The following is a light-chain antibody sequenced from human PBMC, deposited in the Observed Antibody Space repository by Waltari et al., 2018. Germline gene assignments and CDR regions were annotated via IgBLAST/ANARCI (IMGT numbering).Light chain of an antibody. CDR1: QSVSSY. V-gene: IGKV3-11*01. CDR2: DAS. Sequence: EIVLTQSPVTLSLSPGERATLSCRASQSVSSYLTWYHQKPGQPPRLLSNDASNRATDIPARFRGSGSGTDFTLTISSRAPEDFAVYDCQQRSNWPPALTFGGGTKVEVK. J-gene: IGKJ4*01. CDR3: QQRSNWPPALT.